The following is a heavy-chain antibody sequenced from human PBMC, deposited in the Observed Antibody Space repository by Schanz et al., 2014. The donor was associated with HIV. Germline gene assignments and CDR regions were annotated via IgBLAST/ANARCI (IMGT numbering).Heavy chain of an antibody. J-gene: IGHJ4*02. Sequence: QVQLVESGGGVVQPGRSLRLSCAASGFTFSSYGMHWVRQAPGKGLEWVALVWYDGSNKYYVASVKGRSTISRANSKTTLPLPMTSLNSDDTPIYSCASDGSLNRGFDSWGQGTLVTVSS. CDR2: VWYDGSNK. D-gene: IGHD3-10*01. V-gene: IGHV3-33*01. CDR3: ASDGSLNRGFDS. CDR1: GFTFSSYG.